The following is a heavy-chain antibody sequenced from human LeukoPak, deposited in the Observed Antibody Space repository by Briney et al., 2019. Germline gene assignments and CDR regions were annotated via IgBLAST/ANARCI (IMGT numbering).Heavy chain of an antibody. Sequence: PAESLRLSCPASGFTFSTYWMHCVRQLPGKGLVWVSRINADGTNTSYADSMKGRLTISRENAKNRLILQMNSLGPEDMAVCYCAKLCQPDYWGQGNLVTVSS. J-gene: IGHJ4*02. CDR3: AKLCQPDY. CDR2: INADGTNT. V-gene: IGHV3-74*01. CDR1: GFTFSTYW.